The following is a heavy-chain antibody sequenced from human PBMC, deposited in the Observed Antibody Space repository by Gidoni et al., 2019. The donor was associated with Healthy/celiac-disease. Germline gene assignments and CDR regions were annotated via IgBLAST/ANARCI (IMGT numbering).Heavy chain of an antibody. Sequence: PLVPSAEAVNKPGASLRISCNGSGYGLIRYWISWVRQMRGKGLEWMGRIDPSDSYTNYSPSFQGHVTTSAEKSIRTAELQWSRLKAEDTAMYYWGLRGGGSGGRKDGFDIWGQGTMVTVSS. CDR3: GLRGGGSGGRKDGFDI. CDR1: GYGLIRYW. CDR2: IDPSDSYT. V-gene: IGHV5-10-1*03. D-gene: IGHD3-10*01. J-gene: IGHJ3*02.